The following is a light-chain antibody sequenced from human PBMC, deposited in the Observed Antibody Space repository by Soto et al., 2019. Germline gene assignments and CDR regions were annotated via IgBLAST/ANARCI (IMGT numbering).Light chain of an antibody. V-gene: IGKV4-1*01. CDR2: WAS. J-gene: IGKJ2*01. CDR1: QSVLYNSDNKNY. Sequence: DIVMTQSPDSLAVSLGERATINCKSSQSVLYNSDNKNYFAWYQQRPGQPPKLLIYWASTRKSGVPDRFSGSGSGTDFTLTISSLQAEDVAVYYCQQYYSIPYTFGQGTKLEIK. CDR3: QQYYSIPYT.